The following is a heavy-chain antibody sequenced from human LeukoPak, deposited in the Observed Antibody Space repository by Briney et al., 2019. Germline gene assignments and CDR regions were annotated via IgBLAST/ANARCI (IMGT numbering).Heavy chain of an antibody. D-gene: IGHD6-13*01. Sequence: GASVKVSCKASGGTFSSYTISWVRQAPGPGLEWMGRIIPILGIANYAQKFQGRVTITADKSTSTAYMELSSLRSEDTAVYYCARDSLAGVAAPFDYWGQGTLVTVSS. CDR2: IIPILGIA. CDR1: GGTFSSYT. CDR3: ARDSLAGVAAPFDY. J-gene: IGHJ4*02. V-gene: IGHV1-69*04.